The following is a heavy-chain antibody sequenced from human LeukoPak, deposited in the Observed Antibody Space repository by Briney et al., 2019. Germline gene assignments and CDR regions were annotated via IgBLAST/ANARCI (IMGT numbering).Heavy chain of an antibody. CDR2: VYYSGSA. CDR1: GGSISSYY. CDR3: ARDIRVYGDYGDWFDP. Sequence: SETLSLTCTVSGGSISSYYWSWIRQSPGKGLEWIGYVYYSGSANYNPSLKSRVTMSVDTSKNQFSLKLSSVTAADTAVYYCARDIRVYGDYGDWFDPWGQGTLVTVSS. V-gene: IGHV4-59*01. J-gene: IGHJ5*02. D-gene: IGHD4-17*01.